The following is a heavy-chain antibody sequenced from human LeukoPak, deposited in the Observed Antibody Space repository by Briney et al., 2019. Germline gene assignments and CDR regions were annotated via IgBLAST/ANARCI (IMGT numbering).Heavy chain of an antibody. D-gene: IGHD6-13*01. J-gene: IGHJ6*03. V-gene: IGHV4-4*07. CDR3: ARERAHSSSWYTQNYYYYMDV. Sequence: SETLSLTCTVSGGSISSYYWSWIRQPAGKGLEWIGRIYTSGSTNYNPSLKSRVTMSVDTSKNQFSLKLSSVTAADTAVYYCARERAHSSSWYTQNYYYYMDVWGKGTTVTVSS. CDR2: IYTSGST. CDR1: GGSISSYY.